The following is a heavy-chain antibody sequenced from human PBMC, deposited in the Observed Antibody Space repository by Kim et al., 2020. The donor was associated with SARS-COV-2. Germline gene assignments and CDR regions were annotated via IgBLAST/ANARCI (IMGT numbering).Heavy chain of an antibody. D-gene: IGHD4-17*01. V-gene: IGHV5-51*01. Sequence: GESLKISCKSSGYGYTKDWIAWVRQMPGKGLEWMGSIYPGDSNTRYSPSFQGQVTISVDKSVKTAYLQWSSLQASDTAMFYCGRLSYGDYFNFFDSWGQGTLVTVSS. CDR3: GRLSYGDYFNFFDS. J-gene: IGHJ4*02. CDR1: GYGYTKDW. CDR2: IYPGDSNT.